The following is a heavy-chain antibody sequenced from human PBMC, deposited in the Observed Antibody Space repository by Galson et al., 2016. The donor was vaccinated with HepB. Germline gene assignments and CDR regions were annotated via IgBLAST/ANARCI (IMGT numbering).Heavy chain of an antibody. CDR2: IYYSGST. Sequence: ETLSLTCSVSGYSISSGYYWVWIRQSPEKELEYIGYIYYSGSTNYNPSLKSRVTISVDTSKDQFSLKLNSVTAADTALYFCARLTYDGSGYGFDYWGQGALVTVSS. CDR3: ARLTYDGSGYGFDY. CDR1: GYSISSGYY. J-gene: IGHJ4*02. D-gene: IGHD3-22*01. V-gene: IGHV4-61*01.